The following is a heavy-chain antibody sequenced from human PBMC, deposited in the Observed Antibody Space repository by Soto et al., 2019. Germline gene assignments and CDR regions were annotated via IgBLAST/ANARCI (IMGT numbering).Heavy chain of an antibody. D-gene: IGHD1-26*01. J-gene: IGHJ4*02. CDR2: IYYSGST. Sequence: QVQLTESGPRLVKPSETLSLTCTVSGGSISSYYWSWIRQPPGKGLELIGYIYYSGSTNYNPSLKSRVTIAVGTSKNQFSLKLSSVTAADTAVYYCARRYGGNLDYWGPGTLVTVSS. CDR3: ARRYGGNLDY. V-gene: IGHV4-59*08. CDR1: GGSISSYY.